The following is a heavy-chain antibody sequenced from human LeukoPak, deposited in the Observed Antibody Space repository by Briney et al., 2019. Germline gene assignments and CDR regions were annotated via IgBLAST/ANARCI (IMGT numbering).Heavy chain of an antibody. CDR1: GYTFSIYN. Sequence: GASVKVSCKASGYTFSIYNMHWVRQAPGQGLEWTGIINPSGGSASDAQKFQGRLTMTKDTSTSTLYMELSSLRSEDTAVYYCAREGVAATGLDYWGQGTLVTVSS. D-gene: IGHD6-13*01. V-gene: IGHV1-46*01. CDR3: AREGVAATGLDY. CDR2: INPSGGSA. J-gene: IGHJ4*02.